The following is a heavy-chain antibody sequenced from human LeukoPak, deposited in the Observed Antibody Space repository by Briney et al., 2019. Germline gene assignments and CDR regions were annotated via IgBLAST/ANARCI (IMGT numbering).Heavy chain of an antibody. D-gene: IGHD6-13*01. Sequence: GGSLRLSCAASGFTFSSYAMSWVRQAPGKGLEWVSAISGSGVSTYYADSVKGRFTVSRDNSKNTLFLQLNSLKLEDTAVYYCAKSISAAGDFWGRGSLVTVSS. J-gene: IGHJ4*02. CDR2: ISGSGVST. CDR1: GFTFSSYA. V-gene: IGHV3-23*01. CDR3: AKSISAAGDF.